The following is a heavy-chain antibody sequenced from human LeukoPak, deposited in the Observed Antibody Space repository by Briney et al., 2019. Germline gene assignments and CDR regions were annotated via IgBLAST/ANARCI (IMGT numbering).Heavy chain of an antibody. CDR2: ISSSSSTI. J-gene: IGHJ4*02. V-gene: IGHV3-48*04. CDR3: ARDQLYSATGSFDY. Sequence: GGSLRLSCAASGFTFRNYGMNWVRQAPGKGLEWISYISSSSSTIFYADSVRGRLTMSRDNAKNSLYLQVNSLRAEDTAVYYCARDQLYSATGSFDYWGQGTLVTVS. D-gene: IGHD3-9*01. CDR1: GFTFRNYG.